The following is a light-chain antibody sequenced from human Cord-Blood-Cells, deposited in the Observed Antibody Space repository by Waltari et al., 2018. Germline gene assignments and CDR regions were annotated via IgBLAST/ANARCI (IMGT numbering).Light chain of an antibody. V-gene: IGKV1-5*03. J-gene: IGKJ4*01. CDR2: KAS. CDR1: QRISSW. CDR3: QQYNSYPLT. Sequence: DIQMTQSPSTLSASVGDRVTITCRASQRISSWLAWYQQKPGKAPKLLIYKASSLESWVPSRFSGSGSGTEFTLTISSLQPDDFATYYCQQYNSYPLTFGGGTKVEIK.